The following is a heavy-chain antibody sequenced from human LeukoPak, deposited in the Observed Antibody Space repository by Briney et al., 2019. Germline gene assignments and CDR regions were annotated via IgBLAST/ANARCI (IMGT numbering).Heavy chain of an antibody. CDR1: GGSISIYY. CDR2: IYYTGAT. D-gene: IGHD3-9*01. Sequence: SETLSLTCSVSGGSISIYYWTWIRQIPGKGLEWIGYIYYTGATNYNPLFESRATISVDTSKNQFSLKLTSVTAADTAVYFCARGEDFERYYLAYWGQGTLVTVSS. J-gene: IGHJ4*02. V-gene: IGHV4-59*01. CDR3: ARGEDFERYYLAY.